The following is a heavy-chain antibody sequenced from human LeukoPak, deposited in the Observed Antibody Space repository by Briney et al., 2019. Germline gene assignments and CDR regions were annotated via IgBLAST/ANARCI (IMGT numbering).Heavy chain of an antibody. CDR3: ARDNYYDSSGYYYYYYGMDV. V-gene: IGHV3-11*01. Sequence: GGSLRLSCAASGFTFSDYYMSWLRQAPGKGLEWVSYISSSGSTIYYADSVKGRFTISSDNAKNSLYLQMNSLRADDKAVYYCARDNYYDSSGYYYYYYGMDVWGQGTTVTVSS. CDR1: GFTFSDYY. J-gene: IGHJ6*02. CDR2: ISSSGSTI. D-gene: IGHD3-22*01.